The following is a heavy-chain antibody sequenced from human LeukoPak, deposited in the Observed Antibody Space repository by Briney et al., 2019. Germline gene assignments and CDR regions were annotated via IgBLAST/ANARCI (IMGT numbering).Heavy chain of an antibody. CDR2: IYYSGST. CDR3: ARTTQDTFYYYYYMDV. CDR1: GGSISGYY. V-gene: IGHV4-59*01. J-gene: IGHJ6*03. D-gene: IGHD1-1*01. Sequence: SETLSLTCTVSGGSISGYYWSWIRQPPGKGLEWIGYIYYSGSTNYNPSLKSRVTISVDTSKNQFSLKLSSVTAADTAVYYCARTTQDTFYYYYYMDVWGKGTTVTVSS.